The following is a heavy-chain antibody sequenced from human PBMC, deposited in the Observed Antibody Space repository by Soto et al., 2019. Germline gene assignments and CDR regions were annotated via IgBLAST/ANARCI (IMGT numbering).Heavy chain of an antibody. CDR3: AGGIFTNCHGMGV. J-gene: IGHJ6*02. V-gene: IGHV4-4*02. Sequence: QVQLQESGPGLVKPSGTLSLTCAVSGGSITSNAWWSWVRQPPGKGLEWIGERYHSGSTNYNPSLTTRVPISVDDSENQFSLRLSSVTAADTAISSCAGGIFTNCHGMGVWGQGTTVTVSS. D-gene: IGHD1-1*01. CDR1: GGSITSNAW. CDR2: RYHSGST.